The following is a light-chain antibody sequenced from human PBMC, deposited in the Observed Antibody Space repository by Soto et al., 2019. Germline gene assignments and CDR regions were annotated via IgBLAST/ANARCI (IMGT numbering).Light chain of an antibody. J-gene: IGLJ2*01. V-gene: IGLV1-40*01. CDR3: QSYDSSLSAVV. CDR1: SSNIGAGYD. Sequence: QSVLTQSPSVSGAPGQRVTISCTGSSSNIGAGYDVHWYEHLPGTAPKLLIYQNNNRPSGVPDRFSGSKSGTSASLAITGLEAEDEADYYCQSYDSSLSAVVFGGGTKLTVL. CDR2: QNN.